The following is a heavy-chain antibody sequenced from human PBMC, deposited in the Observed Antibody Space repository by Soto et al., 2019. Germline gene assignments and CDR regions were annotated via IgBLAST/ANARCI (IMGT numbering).Heavy chain of an antibody. CDR1: GGSISSSSYY. V-gene: IGHV4-39*01. CDR2: FYYSGST. J-gene: IGHJ6*03. D-gene: IGHD5-12*01. CDR3: ARISVASRYMDV. Sequence: SETLSLTCTVSGGSISSSSYYWGWIRQSPGKGLEWIGSFYYSGSTYYSPSLRSRVTISGDTSRKQISLRLSFVTAADTAVYYCARISVASRYMDVWGKGTTVTAP.